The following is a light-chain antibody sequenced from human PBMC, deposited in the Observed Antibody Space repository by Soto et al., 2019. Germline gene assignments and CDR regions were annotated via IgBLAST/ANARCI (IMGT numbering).Light chain of an antibody. CDR3: QQFRSYPLT. CDR1: QSVSNHY. Sequence: EIVLTQSPGTLSLSPGERATLSCRASQSVSNHYVAWYQQTPGQDHRLRIYDASSRATGIPDRVSGGGSGTDCTRTISRLETEDGAVYYCQQFRSYPLTFGGGTKVDIK. J-gene: IGKJ4*01. V-gene: IGKV3-20*01. CDR2: DAS.